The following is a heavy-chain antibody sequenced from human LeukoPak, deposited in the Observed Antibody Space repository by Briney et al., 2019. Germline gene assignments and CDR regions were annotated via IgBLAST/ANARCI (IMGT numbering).Heavy chain of an antibody. J-gene: IGHJ6*02. Sequence: ESGPALVKPTQTLTLTCTFSGFSLSTSGMCVSWIRQPPGKALEWLARIDWDDDKYYSTSLKTRLTISKDTSKNQVVLTMTNMDPVDTATYYCARIRDHGSGSYQRYGMDVWGQGTTVTVSS. CDR2: IDWDDDK. CDR1: GFSLSTSGMC. D-gene: IGHD3-10*01. CDR3: ARIRDHGSGSYQRYGMDV. V-gene: IGHV2-70*11.